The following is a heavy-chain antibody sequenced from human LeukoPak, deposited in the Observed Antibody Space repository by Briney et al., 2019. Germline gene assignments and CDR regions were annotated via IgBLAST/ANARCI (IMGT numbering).Heavy chain of an antibody. Sequence: PGGSLRLSCAASGFTFSSYAMHWVRQAPGKGLEWVAVISYDGSNKYYADSVKGRFTISRGNSKNTLYLQMNSLRAEDTAVYYCARDRGGYSYVMGYFDYWGQGTLVTVSS. D-gene: IGHD5-18*01. J-gene: IGHJ4*02. V-gene: IGHV3-30*04. CDR2: ISYDGSNK. CDR1: GFTFSSYA. CDR3: ARDRGGYSYVMGYFDY.